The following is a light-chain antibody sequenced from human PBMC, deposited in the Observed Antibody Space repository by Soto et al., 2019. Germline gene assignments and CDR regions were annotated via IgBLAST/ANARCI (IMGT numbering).Light chain of an antibody. CDR3: CSYVASNTFV. V-gene: IGLV2-23*03. J-gene: IGLJ1*01. CDR1: SSTVGGFNV. Sequence: QSALTQPASVSGSPGQSITISCTGTSSTVGGFNVVSWYQQHPGKAPKVIIYEGIKRPSGVSNRFSGSNSGSTASLTISGLQAEDEADYYCCSYVASNTFVFGTGTKLTVL. CDR2: EGI.